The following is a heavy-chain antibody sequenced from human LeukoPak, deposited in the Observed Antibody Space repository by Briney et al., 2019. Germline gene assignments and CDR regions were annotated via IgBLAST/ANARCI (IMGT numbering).Heavy chain of an antibody. CDR3: ARDGYSGSYYDY. CDR2: IRKDGNEK. D-gene: IGHD1-26*01. J-gene: IGHJ4*02. CDR1: GFTYSSYW. Sequence: GGSLRLSCAVSGFTYSSYWMSWVRQAPGKGLEWVANIRKDGNEKYYVDSVKGRFTISRDNARNSLYLQMNSLRVEDTAVYYCARDGYSGSYYDYWGQGTLVTVSS. V-gene: IGHV3-7*04.